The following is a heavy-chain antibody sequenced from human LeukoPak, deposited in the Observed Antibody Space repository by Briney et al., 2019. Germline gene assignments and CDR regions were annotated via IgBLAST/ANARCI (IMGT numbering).Heavy chain of an antibody. CDR1: GFTFHHS. CDR2: ISWDGGIT. J-gene: IGHJ4*02. CDR3: AKDSNTGGYSFGS. Sequence: GGFLRLSCAASGFTFHHSMHWVRQPPGKGLEWVSLISWDGGITYYADSVRGRFTISRDNSKNSLSLEMNSLRTEDTALYYCAKDSNTGGYSFGSWGQGTLVTVTS. V-gene: IGHV3-43*01. D-gene: IGHD5-12*01.